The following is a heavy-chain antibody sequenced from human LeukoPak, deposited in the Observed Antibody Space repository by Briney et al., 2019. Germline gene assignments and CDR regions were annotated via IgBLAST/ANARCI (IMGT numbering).Heavy chain of an antibody. J-gene: IGHJ3*02. CDR1: GFTFSAYS. D-gene: IGHD1-26*01. CDR3: ARDSGSYYWPFSI. CDR2: ISSGSSYI. V-gene: IGHV3-21*01. Sequence: PGGSLRLSCAASGFTFSAYSMNWVRQAPGKGLEWVSSISSGSSYIYYADSMKGRFTISRDDAKNSLYLQMNSLRAEDTAVCYCARDSGSYYWPFSIWGQGTMVTVSS.